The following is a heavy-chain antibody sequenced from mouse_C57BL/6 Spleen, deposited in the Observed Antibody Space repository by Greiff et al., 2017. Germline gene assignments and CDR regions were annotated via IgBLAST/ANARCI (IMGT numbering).Heavy chain of an antibody. CDR3: ARRYYDYDGYAMDY. V-gene: IGHV1-80*01. CDR1: GYAFSSYW. D-gene: IGHD2-4*01. J-gene: IGHJ4*01. Sequence: VKLMESGAELVKPGASVKISCKASGYAFSSYWMNWVKQRPGKGLEWIGQIYPGDGDTNYNGKFKGKATLTADKSSSTAYMQLSSLTSEDSAVYFCARRYYDYDGYAMDYWGQGTSVTVSS. CDR2: IYPGDGDT.